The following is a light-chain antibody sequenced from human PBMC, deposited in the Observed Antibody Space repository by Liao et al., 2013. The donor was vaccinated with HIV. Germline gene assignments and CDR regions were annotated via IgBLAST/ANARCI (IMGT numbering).Light chain of an antibody. CDR1: NIGSKS. CDR3: QVWDSSINFV. J-gene: IGLJ1*01. Sequence: SYVLTQPPSVSVAPGKTARITCGGNNIGSKSVHWYQQKPGQAPVLVIYQDTKRPSGIPERFSGSNSGNTATLTISGTQATDEADYYCQVWDSSINFVFGPGTKVTVL. V-gene: IGLV3-21*01. CDR2: QDT.